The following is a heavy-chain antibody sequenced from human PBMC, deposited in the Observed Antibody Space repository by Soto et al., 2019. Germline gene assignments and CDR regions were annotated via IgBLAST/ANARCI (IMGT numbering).Heavy chain of an antibody. CDR1: GGSISSGGYY. CDR3: AREFQGYDPLYYYYYYMDV. CDR2: IYYSGST. V-gene: IGHV4-31*03. J-gene: IGHJ6*03. D-gene: IGHD5-12*01. Sequence: SETLSLTCTVSGGSISSGGYYWSWIRQHPGKGLEWIGYIYYSGSTYYNPSLKSRVTISVDTSKNQFSLKLSSVTAADTAVYYCAREFQGYDPLYYYYYYMDVWGKGTTVTVSS.